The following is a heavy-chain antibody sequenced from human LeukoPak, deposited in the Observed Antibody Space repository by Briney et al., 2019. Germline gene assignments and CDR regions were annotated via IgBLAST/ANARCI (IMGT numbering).Heavy chain of an antibody. CDR3: TKARYSNAWDYSDY. D-gene: IGHD6-19*01. Sequence: PGGSLRLSCLTSGFTLSTNAMSWVRQAPGKGLEWVSGISSSGSASYYADSVKGRFTISRDNSRNTLYLQMNNLSADDTAVYYCTKARYSNAWDYSDYWGQGTLVTVSS. CDR1: GFTLSTNA. J-gene: IGHJ4*02. CDR2: ISSSGSAS. V-gene: IGHV3-23*01.